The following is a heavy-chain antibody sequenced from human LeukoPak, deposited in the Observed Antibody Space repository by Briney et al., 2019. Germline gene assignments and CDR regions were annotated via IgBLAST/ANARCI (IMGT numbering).Heavy chain of an antibody. Sequence: SETLSLTCAVFGGSFSGYYWSWIRQSPEKGLEWIGEMSHTGATNYNPSLKSRVTVSVDTSKKQFSLNLRSVTAADTAVYYCARGLHYNILTGGMDVWGQGTTVTVSS. CDR2: MSHTGAT. D-gene: IGHD3-9*01. CDR1: GGSFSGYY. CDR3: ARGLHYNILTGGMDV. V-gene: IGHV4-34*01. J-gene: IGHJ6*02.